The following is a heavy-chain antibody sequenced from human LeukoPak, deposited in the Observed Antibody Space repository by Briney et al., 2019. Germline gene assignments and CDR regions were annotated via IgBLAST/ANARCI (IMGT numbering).Heavy chain of an antibody. Sequence: ASVKVSCKASGGTFSSYAISWVRQAPGQGLEWMGMIYPRDGSTSYAQKFQGRVTVTRDTSTSTVHMEPSGLRSEDTAVYYCARDQEAFDYWGQGTLVTVSS. CDR3: ARDQEAFDY. J-gene: IGHJ4*02. V-gene: IGHV1-46*01. CDR1: GGTFSSYA. CDR2: IYPRDGST.